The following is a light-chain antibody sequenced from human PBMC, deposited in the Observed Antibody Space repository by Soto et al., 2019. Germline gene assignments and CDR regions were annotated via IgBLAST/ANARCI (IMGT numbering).Light chain of an antibody. CDR2: EVT. V-gene: IGLV2-14*01. CDR3: SSYTASNILEV. Sequence: QSALTQPASVSGSPGQSITISCTGTSSDVGGYNFVSWYQQHPGKAPKLIIYEVTRRPSGVSNRFSGSKSGNTASLTISGLQAEDEADYYCSSYTASNILEVFGTGTKLTVL. J-gene: IGLJ1*01. CDR1: SSDVGGYNF.